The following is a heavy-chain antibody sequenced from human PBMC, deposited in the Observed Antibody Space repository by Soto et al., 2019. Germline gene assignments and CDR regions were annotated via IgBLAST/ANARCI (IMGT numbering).Heavy chain of an antibody. V-gene: IGHV3-30*18. D-gene: IGHD3-22*01. CDR3: AKVTYDSTALGFDY. CDR2: ISYDGSNK. Sequence: PGGSLRLSCAASGFTFSSYGMHWVRQAPGKGLEWVAVISYDGSNKYYADSVKGRFTISRDNSKNTLYLQMNSLRAEDTAVYYCAKVTYDSTALGFDYWGQGTLVTVSS. J-gene: IGHJ4*02. CDR1: GFTFSSYG.